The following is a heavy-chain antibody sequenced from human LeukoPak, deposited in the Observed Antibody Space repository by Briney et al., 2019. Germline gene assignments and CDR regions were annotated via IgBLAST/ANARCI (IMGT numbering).Heavy chain of an antibody. D-gene: IGHD3-16*02. V-gene: IGHV3-23*01. CDR2: ISGSGGST. Sequence: GGSLRHSCEASGFTFSSYAMSWVRQAPGKGLEWVSAISGSGGSTYYADSVKGRFTISRDNSKNTLYLQMNSLRAEDTAVYYCAKVPGPMITFGGVISGDYWGQGTLVTVSS. CDR3: AKVPGPMITFGGVISGDY. CDR1: GFTFSSYA. J-gene: IGHJ4*02.